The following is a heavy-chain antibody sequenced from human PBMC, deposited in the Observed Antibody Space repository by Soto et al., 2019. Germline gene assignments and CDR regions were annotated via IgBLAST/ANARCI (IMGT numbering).Heavy chain of an antibody. CDR2: IYYSGST. CDR1: GGSISSSSYY. V-gene: IGHV4-39*01. CDR3: ARHEPNRGYSYGYSGSWFDP. D-gene: IGHD5-18*01. J-gene: IGHJ5*02. Sequence: SETLSLTCTVSGGSISSSSYYWGWIRQPPGKGLEWMGSIYYSGSTYYNPSPKSRVTISVDTSKNQFSLKLSSVTAADTAVYYCARHEPNRGYSYGYSGSWFDPWGQGTLVTVSS.